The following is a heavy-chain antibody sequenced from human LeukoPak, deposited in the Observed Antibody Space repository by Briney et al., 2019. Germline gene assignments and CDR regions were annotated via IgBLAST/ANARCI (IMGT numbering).Heavy chain of an antibody. Sequence: GRSLTLSWAAPGFTFSSYDIHWVRQATGKCLEWGSAIGTAGDTYYPGSVKGRFTISRENAKNSLYLQMNSLRAGDSAEYYSARGLDFDYWGQGTLVIVS. CDR3: ARGLDFDY. CDR2: IGTAGDT. D-gene: IGHD5/OR15-5a*01. CDR1: GFTFSSYD. V-gene: IGHV3-13*01. J-gene: IGHJ4*02.